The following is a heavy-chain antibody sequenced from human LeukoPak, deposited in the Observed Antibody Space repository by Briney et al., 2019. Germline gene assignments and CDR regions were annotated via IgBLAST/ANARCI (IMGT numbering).Heavy chain of an antibody. CDR3: ATGFGSDY. Sequence: GGSLRLSCAASGFTFSTFWMSWVRQAPGKGLEWVANIKQEGSEKYYVDSVKGRLTISRDNAKNSLYLQMSSLRAEDTAVYYCATGFGSDYWGQGTLVTVSS. V-gene: IGHV3-7*01. CDR1: GFTFSTFW. D-gene: IGHD3-10*01. J-gene: IGHJ4*02. CDR2: IKQEGSEK.